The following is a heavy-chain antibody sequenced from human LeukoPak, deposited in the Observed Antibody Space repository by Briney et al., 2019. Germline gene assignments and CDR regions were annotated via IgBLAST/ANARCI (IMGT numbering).Heavy chain of an antibody. V-gene: IGHV4-39*07. CDR1: GGSISSSSYY. CDR3: ARVSPLYLTVAYWYFDL. Sequence: SETLSLTCTVSGGSISSSSYYWGWIRQPPGKGLEWIGSIYYSGSTYYNPSLKSRVTISVDTSKNQFSLKLSSVTAADTAVYYCARVSPLYLTVAYWYFDLWGRGTLVTVSS. CDR2: IYYSGST. J-gene: IGHJ2*01. D-gene: IGHD2-2*02.